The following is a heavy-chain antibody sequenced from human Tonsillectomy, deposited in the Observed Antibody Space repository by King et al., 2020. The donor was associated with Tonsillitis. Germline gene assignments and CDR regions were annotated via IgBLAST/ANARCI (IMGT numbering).Heavy chain of an antibody. V-gene: IGHV4-39*07. Sequence: QLHLQESGPGLVKPSETLSLTCTVSGGSISSSSYYWGWIRQPPGKGLEWIGNIYYSGSTYYNPSLKSRVTISVDTSKNQFSLKLSSVTAAATAVYYCARQERGHLWVVTAAADYWGQGTLVTVSS. CDR1: GGSISSSSYY. CDR3: ARQERGHLWVVTAAADY. D-gene: IGHD2-21*02. CDR2: IYYSGST. J-gene: IGHJ4*02.